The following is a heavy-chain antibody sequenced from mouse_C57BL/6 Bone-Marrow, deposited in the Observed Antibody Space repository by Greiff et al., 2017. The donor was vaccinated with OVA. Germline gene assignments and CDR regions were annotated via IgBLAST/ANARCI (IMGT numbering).Heavy chain of an antibody. Sequence: VQLQQSGTVLARPGASVKMSCKTSGYTFTSYWMHWVKQRPGQGLEWIGAIYPGNSDTSYNQKFKGKAKLTAVTSASTAYMELSSLTNEDSAVYYCTRGYYDYDPAWFAYWGQGTLVTVSA. CDR1: GYTFTSYW. CDR3: TRGYYDYDPAWFAY. J-gene: IGHJ3*01. V-gene: IGHV1-5*01. D-gene: IGHD2-4*01. CDR2: IYPGNSDT.